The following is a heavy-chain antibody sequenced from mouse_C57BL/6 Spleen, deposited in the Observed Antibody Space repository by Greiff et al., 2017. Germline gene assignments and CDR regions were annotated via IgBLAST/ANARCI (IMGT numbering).Heavy chain of an antibody. J-gene: IGHJ4*01. Sequence: QVQLKQPGTELVKPGASVKLSCKASGYTFTSYWMHWVKQRPGQGLEWIGNINPSNGGTNYNEKFKSKATLTVDKSSSTAYMQLSSLTSEDSAVYYCARVLRNYYAMDYWGQGTSVTVSS. V-gene: IGHV1-53*01. CDR2: INPSNGGT. CDR1: GYTFTSYW. CDR3: ARVLRNYYAMDY. D-gene: IGHD1-1*01.